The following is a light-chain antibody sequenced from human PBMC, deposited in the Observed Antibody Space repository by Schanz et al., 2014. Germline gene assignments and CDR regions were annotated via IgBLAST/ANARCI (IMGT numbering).Light chain of an antibody. CDR2: DVS. Sequence: QSALTQPASVSGSPGQSITISCTGTSSDVGGYNYVSWYQHHPGKAPKLMIYDVSNRPSGVPDRFSGSKSGNTASLTISGLQAEDEADYYCCSYAGFYSWVFGGGTKLTVL. V-gene: IGLV2-11*01. CDR1: SSDVGGYNY. J-gene: IGLJ3*02. CDR3: CSYAGFYSWV.